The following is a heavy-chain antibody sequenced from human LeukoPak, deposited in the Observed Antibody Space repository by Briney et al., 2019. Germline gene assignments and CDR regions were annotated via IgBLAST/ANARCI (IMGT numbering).Heavy chain of an antibody. D-gene: IGHD3-10*01. CDR1: GGSISSSSYF. CDR3: ASALWFGELELDP. J-gene: IGHJ5*02. Sequence: SETLSLTCTVSGGSISSSSYFWGWIRQPPGKGLEWIGSIYYSRSTYYNPSLKSRVTISVDMSKNQFSMKLSSVTAADTAVYYCASALWFGELELDPWGQGTLVTVSS. CDR2: IYYSRST. V-gene: IGHV4-39*01.